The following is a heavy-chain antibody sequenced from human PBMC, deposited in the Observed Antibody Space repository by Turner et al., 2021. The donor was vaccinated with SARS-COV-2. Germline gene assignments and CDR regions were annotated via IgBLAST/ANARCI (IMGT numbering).Heavy chain of an antibody. J-gene: IGHJ4*02. CDR1: GLAFSNHA. D-gene: IGHD6-19*01. CDR3: VREGQRLVFDY. Sequence: QVQLVDSGGGVVQPGRSLRLSCAASGLAFSNHAMHWVRQAPGKGLEWVAHISHDASWINYADSVKGRFNISRDNPKNTLYLEMNSLRPEDTAVYHCVREGQRLVFDYWGQGTLVTVSS. V-gene: IGHV3-30*04. CDR2: ISHDASWI.